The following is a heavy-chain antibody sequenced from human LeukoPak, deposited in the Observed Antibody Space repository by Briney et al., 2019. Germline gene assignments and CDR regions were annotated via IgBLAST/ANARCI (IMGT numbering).Heavy chain of an antibody. D-gene: IGHD3-10*01. CDR1: GGSFSGYY. J-gene: IGHJ4*02. CDR3: ARTYYGSGSYYYFDY. CDR2: INHSGST. Sequence: SETLSLTCAVYGGSFSGYYWSWIRQPPGKGLEWIGEINHSGSTNYNPSLKSRVTMSVDTSKNQFSLKLSSVTAADTAVYYCARTYYGSGSYYYFDYWGRGTLVTVSS. V-gene: IGHV4-34*01.